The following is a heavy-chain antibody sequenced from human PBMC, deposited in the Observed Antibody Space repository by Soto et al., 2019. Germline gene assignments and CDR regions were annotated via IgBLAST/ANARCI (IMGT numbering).Heavy chain of an antibody. CDR3: ARGEQYSARTFDY. Sequence: SRTLSLTCGISGDSVSSNSAAWNWLRQSPSRGLEWLGRTYYRSKWYNDYAVSVESRITINPDTSKNHFSLQLNFVTPEDTAVYFCARGEQYSARTFDYWGQGTLVTVSS. CDR2: TYYRSKWYN. V-gene: IGHV6-1*01. J-gene: IGHJ4*02. D-gene: IGHD1-26*01. CDR1: GDSVSSNSAA.